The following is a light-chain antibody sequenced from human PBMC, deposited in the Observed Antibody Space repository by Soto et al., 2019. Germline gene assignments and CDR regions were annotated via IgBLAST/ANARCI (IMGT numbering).Light chain of an antibody. CDR3: SSYTTSDTWV. CDR1: RINIGAYNH. CDR2: EVT. J-gene: IGLJ3*02. Sequence: QSALTQPASVSGSLGRSFPISSTETRINIGAYNHVSWYQQYPGKAPTLMIYEVTNRPSGVSSRFSGSKSGNTASLTISGLQAEDEGDYYCSSYTTSDTWVFGGGAKVTVL. V-gene: IGLV2-14*01.